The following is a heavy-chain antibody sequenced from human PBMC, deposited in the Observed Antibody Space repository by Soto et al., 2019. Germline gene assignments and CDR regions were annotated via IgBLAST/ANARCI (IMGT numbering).Heavy chain of an antibody. D-gene: IGHD3-16*01. CDR2: IYWHDDR. CDR3: AHRNTRSSWHYVIFDY. V-gene: IGHV2-5*01. Sequence: SGPTLVNPTQTLTLTCNFSGFSLSTSGVGVGWIRQPPGKALEWLALIYWHDDRRYNPSLKSRVAITKDTSKNQVVLTMSNMDPVDTGTYYCAHRNTRSSWHYVIFDYWGQGTLVTVSS. CDR1: GFSLSTSGVG. J-gene: IGHJ4*02.